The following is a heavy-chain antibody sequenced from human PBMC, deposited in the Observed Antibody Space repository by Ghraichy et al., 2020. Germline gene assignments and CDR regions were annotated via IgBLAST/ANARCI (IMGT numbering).Heavy chain of an antibody. V-gene: IGHV2-26*01. CDR2: IFSNDEK. J-gene: IGHJ5*02. D-gene: IGHD6-13*01. Sequence: SGPTLVKPTETLTLTCTVSGFSFSNARMGVSWIRQPPGKALEWLAHIFSNDEKSYSTSLKSRLTISKDTSKSQVVLTMTNMDPVDTATYYCARIRGIGSRIPQLAWFDPWGQGTLVTVSS. CDR1: GFSFSNARMG. CDR3: ARIRGIGSRIPQLAWFDP.